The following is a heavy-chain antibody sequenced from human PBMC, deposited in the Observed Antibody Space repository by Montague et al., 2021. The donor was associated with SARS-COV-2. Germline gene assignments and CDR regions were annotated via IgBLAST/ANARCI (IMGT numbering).Heavy chain of an antibody. CDR1: GYTFTGYY. CDR3: ARADCGGDCYSYYYYGMDV. Sequence: SVKVSCKASGYTFTGYYMHWVRQAPGQGLEWMGWINPNSGGTNYAQKFQGWVTMTRDTSISTAYMELSRLRSDDTAMYYCARADCGGDCYSYYYYGMDVWGQGTTVTVSS. CDR2: INPNSGGT. D-gene: IGHD2-21*02. V-gene: IGHV1-2*04. J-gene: IGHJ6*02.